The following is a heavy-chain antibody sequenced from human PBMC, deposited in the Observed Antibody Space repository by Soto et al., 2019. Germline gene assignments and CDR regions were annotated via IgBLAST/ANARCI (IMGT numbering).Heavy chain of an antibody. CDR2: IYYSGST. J-gene: IGHJ4*02. CDR1: GGSISSGDYY. CDR3: ARADHDYGDNY. V-gene: IGHV4-30-4*01. Sequence: PSETLSLTCTVSGGSISSGDYYWSWIRQPPGKGLEWIGYIYYSGSTYYNPSLKSRVTISVDTSKNQFSLKLSSVTAADTAVYYCARADHDYGDNYWGQGTLVTVSS. D-gene: IGHD4-17*01.